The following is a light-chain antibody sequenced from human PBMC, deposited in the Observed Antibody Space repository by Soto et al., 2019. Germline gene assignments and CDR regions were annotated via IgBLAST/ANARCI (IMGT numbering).Light chain of an antibody. CDR1: QSISSN. CDR2: RTS. J-gene: IGKJ1*01. Sequence: EIVMTQSPATLSVSPGERATLSCRASQSISSNLAWYQQKPGQAPRLLMFRTSSRATGFPARFSGSGSGTEFNLTISSLQSEDFAVYYCQQYINWPRTFGQGTKVDNK. V-gene: IGKV3-15*01. CDR3: QQYINWPRT.